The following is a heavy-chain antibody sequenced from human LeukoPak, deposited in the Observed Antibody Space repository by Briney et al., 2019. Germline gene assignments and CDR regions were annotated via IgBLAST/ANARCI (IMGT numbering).Heavy chain of an antibody. J-gene: IGHJ3*02. V-gene: IGHV4-4*09. D-gene: IGHD5-24*01. CDR2: INTSGSP. CDR3: ARRAGYNSGAFHI. Sequence: PSETLSLTCTVSGGSITTYYWSWIRQPPGQGLGWIGYINTSGSPNYNPPLRSRVAISVDTSRNQFSLKVNSVTATDTAVYYCARRAGYNSGAFHIWGQGTMVTVSS. CDR1: GGSITTYY.